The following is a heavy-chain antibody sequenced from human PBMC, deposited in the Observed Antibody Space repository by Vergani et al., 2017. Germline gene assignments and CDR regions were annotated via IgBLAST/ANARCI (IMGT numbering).Heavy chain of an antibody. CDR2: ISSSSSYI. J-gene: IGHJ4*02. V-gene: IGHV3-21*01. Sequence: EVQLVESGGGLVKPGGSLRLSCAASGFTFSSYSMNWVRQAPGKGLEWVSSISSSSSYIYYADSVKGRFTISRDNAKNSLYLQMNSLRAEDTAVYYCARVESGQWELCYWGQGTLVTVPS. CDR1: GFTFSSYS. D-gene: IGHD1-26*01. CDR3: ARVESGQWELCY.